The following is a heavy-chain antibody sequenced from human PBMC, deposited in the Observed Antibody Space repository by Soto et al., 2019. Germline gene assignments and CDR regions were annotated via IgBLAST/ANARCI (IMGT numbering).Heavy chain of an antibody. CDR2: IIPILGIA. CDR1: GGTFSSYT. J-gene: IGHJ3*02. V-gene: IGHV1-69*08. D-gene: IGHD3-22*01. CDR3: ARDGYYYDSGGYYEPVDI. Sequence: QVQLVQSGAEVKKPGSSVKVSCKASGGTFSSYTISWVRQAPGQGLEWMGRIIPILGIANYAQKFQGRVTITADKSTSTAYMELSSLRSEDTAVYYCARDGYYYDSGGYYEPVDIWGQGTMVTVSS.